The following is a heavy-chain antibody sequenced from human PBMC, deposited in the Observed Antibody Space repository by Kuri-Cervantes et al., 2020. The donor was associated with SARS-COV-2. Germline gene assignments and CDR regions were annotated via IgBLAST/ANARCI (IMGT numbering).Heavy chain of an antibody. D-gene: IGHD3-22*01. V-gene: IGHV1-2*06. J-gene: IGHJ4*01. Sequence: ASVKVSCKTSGYTLTAFYVHWVRQAPGQGLEWMGRIHPNDGATNSAQKFQGRVTVTRDTSISTAYMELSRLRSDDTAVYYCARSYFYDSSGYVMDYWGQGTLVTVSS. CDR2: IHPNDGAT. CDR1: GYTLTAFY. CDR3: ARSYFYDSSGYVMDY.